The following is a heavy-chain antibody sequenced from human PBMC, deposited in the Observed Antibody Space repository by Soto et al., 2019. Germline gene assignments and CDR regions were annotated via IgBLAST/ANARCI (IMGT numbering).Heavy chain of an antibody. V-gene: IGHV3-9*01. D-gene: IGHD3-10*01. CDR1: GFTFDDYA. CDR2: ISWNSGSI. Sequence: GGSLRLSCAASGFTFDDYAMHWVRQAPGKGLEWVSGISWNSGSIGYADSVKGRFTISRDNAKNSLYLQMNSLRAEDTALYYCAKDTDTMVRGVIIHWGQGTLVTVS. CDR3: AKDTDTMVRGVIIH. J-gene: IGHJ4*02.